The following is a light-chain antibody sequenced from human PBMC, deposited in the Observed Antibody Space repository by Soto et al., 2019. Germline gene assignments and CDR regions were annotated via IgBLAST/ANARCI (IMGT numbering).Light chain of an antibody. CDR1: QSVSSN. CDR3: QQCDSHVWT. J-gene: IGKJ1*01. Sequence: CQDILTESTVERATXSRRASQSVSSNLAWYQQKPGQAPRLLIYGASSRATGIPDRFSGSRSGTDFTLTISRLDPEDCAMYYCQQCDSHVWTFIQGTKADIK. V-gene: IGKV3-20*01. CDR2: GAS.